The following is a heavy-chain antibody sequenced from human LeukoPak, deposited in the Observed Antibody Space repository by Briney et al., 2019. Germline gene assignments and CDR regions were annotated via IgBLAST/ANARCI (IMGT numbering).Heavy chain of an antibody. J-gene: IGHJ3*02. CDR3: ATSLTGIAVAHDAFDI. CDR2: INPNSGGT. V-gene: IGHV1-2*02. Sequence: ASVKVSCKASGYTFTGYYMHWVRQAPGQGLEWMGWINPNSGGTNYAQKLQGRVTMTTDTSTSTAYMELRSLRSDDTAVYYCATSLTGIAVAHDAFDIWGQGTMVTVSS. D-gene: IGHD6-19*01. CDR1: GYTFTGYY.